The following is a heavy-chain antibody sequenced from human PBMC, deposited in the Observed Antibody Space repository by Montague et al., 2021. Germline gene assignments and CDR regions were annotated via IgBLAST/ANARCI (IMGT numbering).Heavy chain of an antibody. CDR1: GASITSNIYY. Sequence: SETLSLTCTVSGASITSNIYYWGWPPQSPGKGSEWIVSLSYSGNSFYQPSLKIRITMDVDTSKNPFSLKLSSVTAADTASYYCARVFSSWYVGWFDPWGQGTLVTVSS. CDR3: ARVFSSWYVGWFDP. J-gene: IGHJ5*02. V-gene: IGHV4-39*07. CDR2: LSYSGNS. D-gene: IGHD6-13*01.